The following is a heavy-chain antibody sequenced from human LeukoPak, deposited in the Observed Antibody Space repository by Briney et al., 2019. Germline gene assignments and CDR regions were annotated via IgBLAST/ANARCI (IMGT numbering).Heavy chain of an antibody. CDR3: ARRRITMVRGVMGYFDY. D-gene: IGHD3-10*01. V-gene: IGHV5-51*01. CDR2: IYPGDSDT. Sequence: GESLKISCKGSGYSFTSYWIGWVRQMPGKGLEWMEIIYPGDSDTRYSPSFQGQVTISADKSISTAYLQWSSLKASDTAMHYCARRRITMVRGVMGYFDYWGQGTLVTVSS. CDR1: GYSFTSYW. J-gene: IGHJ4*02.